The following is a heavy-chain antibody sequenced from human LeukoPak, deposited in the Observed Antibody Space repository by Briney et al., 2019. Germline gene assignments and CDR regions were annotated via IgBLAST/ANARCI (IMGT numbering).Heavy chain of an antibody. CDR3: TTDLGTYYHGSQRLIPIDY. D-gene: IGHD3-10*01. CDR2: IKCKTDGETT. V-gene: IGHV3-15*01. Sequence: KTGGSLRLSCVDSGFTFTNAWMSWVRQAPGKGLEWIGRIKCKTDGETTNYAEPVRGRFTISRDDSKSAVYLQMNSLKIEDTAVYYCTTDLGTYYHGSQRLIPIDYWGQGTLVTVSS. CDR1: GFTFTNAW. J-gene: IGHJ4*02.